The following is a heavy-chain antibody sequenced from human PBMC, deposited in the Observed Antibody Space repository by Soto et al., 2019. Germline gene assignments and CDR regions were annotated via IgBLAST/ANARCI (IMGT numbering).Heavy chain of an antibody. D-gene: IGHD3-22*01. CDR2: MYYSGDT. CDR1: GGSIRSGGYY. J-gene: IGHJ3*02. V-gene: IGHV4-31*03. Sequence: SETLSLTCTVSGGSIRSGGYYWSWIRQHPGKGLEWIGYMYYSGDTDYNPSLKSRVSISVDKSKNQLSLKLSSVTAADTAVYYCAKSRPYAYDSSGYGVFDIWGQGTMVTVSS. CDR3: AKSRPYAYDSSGYGVFDI.